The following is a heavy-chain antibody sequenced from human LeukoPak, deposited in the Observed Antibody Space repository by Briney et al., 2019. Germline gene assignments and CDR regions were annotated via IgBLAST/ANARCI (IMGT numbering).Heavy chain of an antibody. CDR3: AKGDYDFWSGHDY. V-gene: IGHV3-30*18. D-gene: IGHD3-3*01. CDR1: GFTFSSYG. Sequence: GSLRLSCAASGFTFSSYGMHWVRQAPGKGLEWVAVISYDGSNKYYADSVKGRFTISRDNSKNTLYLQMNSLRAEDTAVYYCAKGDYDFWSGHDYWGQGTLVTVSS. CDR2: ISYDGSNK. J-gene: IGHJ4*02.